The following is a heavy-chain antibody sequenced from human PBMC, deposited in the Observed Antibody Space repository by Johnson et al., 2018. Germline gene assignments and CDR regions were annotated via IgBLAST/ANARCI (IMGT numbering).Heavy chain of an antibody. CDR3: ARGIDCSSTSWYALLSLDYYYYMDV. D-gene: IGHD2-2*01. CDR1: GFTFSSYA. CDR2: ISYDGSNK. V-gene: IGHV3-30-3*01. Sequence: QVQLVQSGGGVVQPGRSLRPSCAASGFTFSSYAMHWVRQAPGKGLEWVAVISYDGSNKYYADSVKGRFTISRDNSKNTLYLQMNSLRAEDTGVYYCARGIDCSSTSWYALLSLDYYYYMDVWGKGTTVTVSS. J-gene: IGHJ6*03.